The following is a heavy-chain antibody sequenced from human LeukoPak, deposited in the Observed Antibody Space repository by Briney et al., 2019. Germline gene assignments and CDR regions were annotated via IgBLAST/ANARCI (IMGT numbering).Heavy chain of an antibody. CDR3: AREPLMITFGGVIVPDY. D-gene: IGHD3-16*02. Sequence: SETLSLTCTVSGGSISSYYWSWIRQPAGKGLEWIGRIYTSGSTNYNPSLKSRVTMSVDTSKNQFSLKLSSVTAADTAVYYCAREPLMITFGGVIVPDYWGQGTLVTVSS. V-gene: IGHV4-4*07. J-gene: IGHJ4*02. CDR1: GGSISSYY. CDR2: IYTSGST.